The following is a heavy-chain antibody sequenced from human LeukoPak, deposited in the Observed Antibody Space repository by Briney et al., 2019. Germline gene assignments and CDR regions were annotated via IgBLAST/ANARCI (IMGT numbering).Heavy chain of an antibody. J-gene: IGHJ4*02. Sequence: SETLSLTCTVSGGSVSNGSYYWRWIRQPPGKGLEWIGYIYYSGSTNYNPSLKSRVTISVDTSKNQFSLKLSSVTAADTAVYYCARRTYSSGWSNFDYWGQGTLVTVSS. V-gene: IGHV4-61*01. CDR3: ARRTYSSGWSNFDY. CDR2: IYYSGST. D-gene: IGHD6-19*01. CDR1: GGSVSNGSYY.